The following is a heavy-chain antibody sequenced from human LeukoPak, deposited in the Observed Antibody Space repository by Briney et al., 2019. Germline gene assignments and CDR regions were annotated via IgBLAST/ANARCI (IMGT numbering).Heavy chain of an antibody. CDR2: IYNSGST. CDR1: GASITSYY. V-gene: IGHV4-59*01. J-gene: IGHJ6*03. D-gene: IGHD2-21*02. CDR3: AREQGGGGGRYHHYMDV. Sequence: SETLSLTCTVSGASITSYYWNWIRQSPGKGLEWIGYIYNSGSTNYNPSLKSRVTISVDTSKNQFSLKVRSVTAADTAVYYCAREQGGGGGRYHHYMDVWGKGTTVTVSS.